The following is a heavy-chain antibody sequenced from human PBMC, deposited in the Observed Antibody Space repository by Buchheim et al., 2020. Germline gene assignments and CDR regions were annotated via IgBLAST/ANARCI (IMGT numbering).Heavy chain of an antibody. CDR2: IKEDGSER. CDR3: AGGGYERDY. Sequence: EEQVVESGGGLVQPGGSLRLSCAASGFPFSTYWMNWVRQAPGKGLEWVANIKEDGSERNYVDSVKGRFTISRDNAKNSLYLQMNSLRAEDTAVYYCAGGGYERDYWGQGTL. J-gene: IGHJ4*02. CDR1: GFPFSTYW. V-gene: IGHV3-7*01. D-gene: IGHD5-12*01.